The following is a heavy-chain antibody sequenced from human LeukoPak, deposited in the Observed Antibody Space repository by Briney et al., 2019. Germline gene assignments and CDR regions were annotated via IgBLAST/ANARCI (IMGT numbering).Heavy chain of an antibody. J-gene: IGHJ6*02. CDR1: GDSVSSNSAA. Sequence: SQTLSLTCAISGDSVSSNSAAWNGIRQSPSRGLEWLGRTYYRSKWYNDYAVSVKSRITINPDTSKNRFSLQLNSVTPEDTAVYYCARGRRAYYGMDVWGQGTTVTVSS. D-gene: IGHD3-10*01. V-gene: IGHV6-1*01. CDR2: TYYRSKWYN. CDR3: ARGRRAYYGMDV.